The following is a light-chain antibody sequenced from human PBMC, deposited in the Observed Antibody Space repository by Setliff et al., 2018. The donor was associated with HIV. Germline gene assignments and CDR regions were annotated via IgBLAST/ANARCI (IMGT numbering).Light chain of an antibody. V-gene: IGLV2-14*01. CDR2: EVR. Sequence: QSALTQPASASGSPGQSITISCTGTSSDVGGYNYVSWYQQHPGKAPKLMIYEVRNRPSGVSNRFSGSKSGNTASLTISGLQAEDEGDYYCSSYAITNTLPFGTGTKVTVL. CDR1: SSDVGGYNY. J-gene: IGLJ1*01. CDR3: SSYAITNTLP.